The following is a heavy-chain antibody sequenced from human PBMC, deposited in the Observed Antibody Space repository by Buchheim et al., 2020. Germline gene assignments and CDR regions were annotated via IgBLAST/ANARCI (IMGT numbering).Heavy chain of an antibody. J-gene: IGHJ5*02. Sequence: VQLVESGGGLVKPGGSLRLSCAASGFTFSSYWMHWVRQAPGKGLVWVSRINSDGSSTSYADSVKGRFTISRANAKNQLYLQMNSLRAEDTAVYYCARDSAIDYDFWSGSSNWFDPWGQGTL. CDR1: GFTFSSYW. D-gene: IGHD3-3*01. CDR3: ARDSAIDYDFWSGSSNWFDP. V-gene: IGHV3-74*01. CDR2: INSDGSST.